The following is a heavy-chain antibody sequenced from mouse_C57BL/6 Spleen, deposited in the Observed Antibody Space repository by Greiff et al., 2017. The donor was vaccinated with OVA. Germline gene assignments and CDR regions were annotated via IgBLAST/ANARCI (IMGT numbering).Heavy chain of an antibody. J-gene: IGHJ4*01. CDR2: IDPNSGGT. V-gene: IGHV1-72*01. Sequence: QVQLQQPGAELVKPGASVKLSCKASGYTFTSYWMHWVKQRPGRGLEWIGRIDPNSGGTKYNEKFKSKATLTVDKPSSTAYMQLSSLTSEDSAVYYCARRIYDGYYGGYAMDYWGQGTSVTVSS. CDR1: GYTFTSYW. CDR3: ARRIYDGYYGGYAMDY. D-gene: IGHD2-3*01.